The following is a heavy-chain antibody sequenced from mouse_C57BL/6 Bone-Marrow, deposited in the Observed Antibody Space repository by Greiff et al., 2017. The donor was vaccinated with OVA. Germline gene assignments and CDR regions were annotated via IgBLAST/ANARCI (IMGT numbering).Heavy chain of an antibody. CDR1: GYAFSSSW. CDR3: ARGGIYDGYFHY. D-gene: IGHD2-3*01. Sequence: QVQLQQSGPELVKPGASVKISCKASGYAFSSSWMNWVKQRPGKGLEWIGRIYPGDGDTNYNGQFKGKATLTADKSSSTAYMQLSSLTSEDSAVYFCARGGIYDGYFHYWGQGTTLTVSS. V-gene: IGHV1-82*01. J-gene: IGHJ2*01. CDR2: IYPGDGDT.